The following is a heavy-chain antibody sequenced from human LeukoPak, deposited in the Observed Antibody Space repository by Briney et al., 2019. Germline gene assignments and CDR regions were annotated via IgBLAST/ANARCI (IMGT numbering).Heavy chain of an antibody. Sequence: SETLSLTCTVSGGSINSRSYYWGWIRQPPGKGLEWIGRIYSSGSTDYNPSLKSRVIMSVDTSKNQFFLKLTSVTAADTAVYYCARGIAAASERALDIWGQGTTVTVSS. V-gene: IGHV4-39*07. CDR2: IYSSGST. CDR1: GGSINSRSYY. D-gene: IGHD6-13*01. CDR3: ARGIAAASERALDI. J-gene: IGHJ3*02.